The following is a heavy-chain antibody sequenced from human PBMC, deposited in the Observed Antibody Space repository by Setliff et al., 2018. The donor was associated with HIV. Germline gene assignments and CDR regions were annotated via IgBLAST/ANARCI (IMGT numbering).Heavy chain of an antibody. CDR3: ARVVYTYYYMDV. CDR2: IYYSGST. D-gene: IGHD4-4*01. V-gene: IGHV4-30-4*08. Sequence: SETLSLTCTVSGASISRGNYYWTWIRQRPGKGLEWIAFIYYSGSTYYGPSLKSRLMISVDTSKNQFSLNMTSVTAADTAVYFCARVVYTYYYMDVWGKGTTVTVSS. J-gene: IGHJ6*03. CDR1: GASISRGNYY.